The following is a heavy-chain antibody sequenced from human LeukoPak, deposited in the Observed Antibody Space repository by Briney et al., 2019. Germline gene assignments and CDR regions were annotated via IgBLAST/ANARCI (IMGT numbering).Heavy chain of an antibody. J-gene: IGHJ4*02. CDR3: VRASPVITSSFDY. V-gene: IGHV4-59*01. CDR2: TYYSGRT. D-gene: IGHD3-22*01. CDR1: GGSMTYYY. Sequence: PSETLSSTCTVSGGSMTYYYWARIRQPPGETLEWIGYTYYSGRTDYNPSLKGRVSISVDRSRSSNQFSLTLSSVTAADTAVYYCVRASPVITSSFDYWGQGTLVTVSS.